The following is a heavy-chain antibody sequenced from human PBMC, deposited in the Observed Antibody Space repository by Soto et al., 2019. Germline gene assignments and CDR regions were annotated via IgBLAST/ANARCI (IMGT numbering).Heavy chain of an antibody. Sequence: QVQLVQSGAEVKKPGSSVKVSCKASGGTFSSYAISWVRQAPGQGLEWMGGIIPIFGTANYAQKFQGRVTITADEAASTADMELSSRKFDDTAVYYCAREWRGWDDAFDIWGQGTMVTLSS. CDR2: IIPIFGTA. V-gene: IGHV1-69*01. J-gene: IGHJ3*02. CDR3: AREWRGWDDAFDI. CDR1: GGTFSSYA. D-gene: IGHD3-10*01.